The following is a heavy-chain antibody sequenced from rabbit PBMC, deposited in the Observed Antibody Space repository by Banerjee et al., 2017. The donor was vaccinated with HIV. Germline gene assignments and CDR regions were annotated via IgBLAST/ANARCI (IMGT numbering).Heavy chain of an antibody. V-gene: IGHV1S40*01. Sequence: QSLEESGGDLVKPEGSLTLTCTASGVSFSGNSYMCWVRQAPGKGLEWIACIDNGSSGFTYFASWAKGRFTISKTSSTTVTLQMTSLTAADTATYFCARDTSSSFSSYGMDLRGQGTLVTVS. CDR1: GVSFSGNSY. CDR2: IDNGSSGFT. J-gene: IGHJ6*01. D-gene: IGHD1-1*01. CDR3: ARDTSSSFSSYGMDL.